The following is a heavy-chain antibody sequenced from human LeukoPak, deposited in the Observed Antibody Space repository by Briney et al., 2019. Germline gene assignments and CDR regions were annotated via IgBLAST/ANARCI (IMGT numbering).Heavy chain of an antibody. CDR1: GFIFRDYA. Sequence: PGGSLRLSCVASGFIFRDYAMSWVRQAPAGGLEWVSSLRGDGETFYTDSVKGRFTIYRDHSRNTVYLQLSNLRVKDTAVYYCAKASWVSSADAVLWGQGTLVTVSP. CDR2: LRGDGET. D-gene: IGHD3-16*01. V-gene: IGHV3-23*01. CDR3: AKASWVSSADAVL. J-gene: IGHJ4*02.